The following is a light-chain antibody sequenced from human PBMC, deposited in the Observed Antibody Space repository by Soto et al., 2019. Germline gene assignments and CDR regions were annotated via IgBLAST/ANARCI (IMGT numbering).Light chain of an antibody. CDR1: TSDVGTYNH. V-gene: IGLV2-23*02. Sequence: QSALTQPASVSGSPGQSITISCTGTTSDVGTYNHVSWYQHHPGKAPRLMIYDVNKRPSGVSNRFSGSKSGNTASLTISGLHAEDEADYYCCSYAGSRVYVFGSGTKVTVL. CDR2: DVN. CDR3: CSYAGSRVYV. J-gene: IGLJ1*01.